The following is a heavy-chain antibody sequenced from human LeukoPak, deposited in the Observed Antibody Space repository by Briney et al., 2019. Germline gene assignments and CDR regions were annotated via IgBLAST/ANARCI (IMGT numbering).Heavy chain of an antibody. D-gene: IGHD2-15*01. CDR1: DGPIRSHY. CDR3: GRDALVGYFSYYYIDV. Sequence: SETLSLTCTVSDGPIRSHYWTWIRQSPLKGLEWIGDISNRGSTKYNPSLKSRVTISIDTSKSQFSLRLTSVTAADTAVYYCGRDALVGYFSYYYIDVWGKGTTVTVSS. J-gene: IGHJ6*03. CDR2: ISNRGST. V-gene: IGHV4-59*11.